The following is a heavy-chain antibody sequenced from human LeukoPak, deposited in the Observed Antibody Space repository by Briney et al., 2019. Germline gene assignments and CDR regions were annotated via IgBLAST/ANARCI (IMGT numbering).Heavy chain of an antibody. J-gene: IGHJ3*02. V-gene: IGHV3-11*05. Sequence: GGSLRLSCAGSGFSFSDYYRAWIRQTPGKGLQRVSFFDRGRDGKAHADSVKGRFTISRDNDNTSLYLLMNSLTAEDTAVYYCATEVGSSRAFDIWGQGTMVTVSS. CDR3: ATEVGSSRAFDI. D-gene: IGHD2-15*01. CDR1: GFSFSDYY. CDR2: FDRGRDGK.